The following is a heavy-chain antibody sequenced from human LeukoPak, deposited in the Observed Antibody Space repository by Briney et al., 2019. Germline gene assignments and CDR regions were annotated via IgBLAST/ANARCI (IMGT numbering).Heavy chain of an antibody. CDR3: AGTEPPTGNYNWFDP. J-gene: IGHJ5*02. V-gene: IGHV4-4*07. D-gene: IGHD1-14*01. CDR2: IYTSGST. Sequence: SETLSLTCTVSGGSISSYYWSWIRQPAGEGLEWIGRIYTSGSTNYNPSLKSRVTMSVDTSKNQFSLKLSSVTAADTAVYYCAGTEPPTGNYNWFDPWGQGTLVTVSS. CDR1: GGSISSYY.